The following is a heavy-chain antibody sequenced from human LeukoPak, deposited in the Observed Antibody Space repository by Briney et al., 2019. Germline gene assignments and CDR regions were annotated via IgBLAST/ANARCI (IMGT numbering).Heavy chain of an antibody. V-gene: IGHV3-7*01. J-gene: IGHJ4*02. CDR3: ARELRYFDWGFDY. D-gene: IGHD3-9*01. Sequence: GGSLRLSCAASGFTFSSYWMSWVRQAPGKGLEWAANIKQDGSEKYYVDSVKGRFTISRDNAKNSLYLQMNSLRAEDTAVYYCARELRYFDWGFDYWGQGTLVTVSS. CDR1: GFTFSSYW. CDR2: IKQDGSEK.